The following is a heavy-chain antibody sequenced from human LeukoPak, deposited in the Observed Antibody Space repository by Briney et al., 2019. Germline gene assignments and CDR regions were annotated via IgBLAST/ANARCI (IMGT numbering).Heavy chain of an antibody. Sequence: ASVKVSCKASGYTFTSYAMNWVRQAPGQGLEWMGIINPSGGSTSYAQKFQGRVTMTRDMSTSTDYMELSSLRSEDTAVYYCARDNSVEDTAWWFDPWGQGTRVTVST. J-gene: IGHJ5*02. CDR2: INPSGGST. V-gene: IGHV1-46*01. CDR1: GYTFTSYA. D-gene: IGHD4-23*01. CDR3: ARDNSVEDTAWWFDP.